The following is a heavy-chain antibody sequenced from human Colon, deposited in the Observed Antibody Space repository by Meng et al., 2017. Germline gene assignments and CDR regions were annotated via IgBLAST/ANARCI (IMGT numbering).Heavy chain of an antibody. V-gene: IGHV4-30-4*01. CDR3: AMDRNHCGERGWFDH. CDR1: GGSISSGAYS. J-gene: IGHJ5*02. D-gene: IGHD4-17*01. CDR2: IYYSGST. Sequence: EWGPGLLVPSQALSRACTVSGGSISSGAYSWSWVRQRPGKGLAWIGYIYYSGSTYCKASLKSRVTISIDSSKSQFSMKLCSVTAADTAVYYWAMDRNHCGERGWFDHWGQGTLVTVSS.